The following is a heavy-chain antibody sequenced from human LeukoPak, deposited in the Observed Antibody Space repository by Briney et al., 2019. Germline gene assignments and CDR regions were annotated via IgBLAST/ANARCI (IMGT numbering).Heavy chain of an antibody. CDR2: IKQDGSEK. D-gene: IGHD2-15*01. Sequence: GGSLRLSCAASGFTFSSYEMNWVRQAPGKGLEWVANIKQDGSEKYYVDSVKGRFTISRDNAKNSLYLQMNSLRAEDTAVYYCARVGEYCSGGSCYTAVFGNFDYWGQGTLVTVSS. V-gene: IGHV3-7*01. CDR3: ARVGEYCSGGSCYTAVFGNFDY. CDR1: GFTFSSYE. J-gene: IGHJ4*02.